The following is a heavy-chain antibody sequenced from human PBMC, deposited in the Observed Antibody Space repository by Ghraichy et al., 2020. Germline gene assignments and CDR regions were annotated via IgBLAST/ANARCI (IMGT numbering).Heavy chain of an antibody. CDR3: TTDGAIAARGDFDC. D-gene: IGHD6-6*01. Sequence: GGSLRLSCTASGFTFSNAWMSWVRQAPGKGLEWVGRIKSKKAGATTDYAAPVKGRFIVSRDDSKNTLYLQMNSLKTEDTAVYYCTTDGAIAARGDFDCWGQGTLVTVSS. J-gene: IGHJ4*02. CDR2: IKSKKAGATT. CDR1: GFTFSNAW. V-gene: IGHV3-15*01.